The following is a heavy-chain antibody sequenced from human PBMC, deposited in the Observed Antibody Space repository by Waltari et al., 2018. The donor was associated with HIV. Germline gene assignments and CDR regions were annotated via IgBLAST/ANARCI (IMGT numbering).Heavy chain of an antibody. CDR2: IRGSGGST. V-gene: IGHV3-23*01. J-gene: IGHJ4*02. CDR3: AKDALRPFDY. CDR1: GFTFSSYA. Sequence: EVQLLESGGGLVQPGGSLRLSCAASGFTFSSYAMSWVRQGPGKGLEWVSGIRGSGGSTDYADSVKGRFTISRDNSKNTLYLQMNSLRAEDTAVYYCAKDALRPFDYWGQGTLVTVSS.